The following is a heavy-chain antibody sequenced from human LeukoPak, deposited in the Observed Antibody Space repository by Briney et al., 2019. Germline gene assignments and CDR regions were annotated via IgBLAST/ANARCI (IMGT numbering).Heavy chain of an antibody. D-gene: IGHD3-10*01. Sequence: PSETLSLTCTVSGGSINSYYWSWIRQPPGKGLECIGYIHYTGSTNYNPSLKSRVTISVDTSKSQFSLKLSSVTAADTATYYCARGGYYGSGNDFRFDPWGQGTLVTVSS. CDR3: ARGGYYGSGNDFRFDP. V-gene: IGHV4-59*01. CDR2: IHYTGST. J-gene: IGHJ5*02. CDR1: GGSINSYY.